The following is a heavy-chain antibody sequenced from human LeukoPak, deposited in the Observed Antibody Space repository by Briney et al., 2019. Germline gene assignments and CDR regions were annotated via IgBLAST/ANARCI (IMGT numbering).Heavy chain of an antibody. CDR3: ARDRESWQLVLRAFDI. CDR1: GFTFSSYE. Sequence: PGGSLRLSCAASGFTFSSYEMNWVRQAPGKGLEWVSYISSSGSTIYYADSVKGRFTISRDNAKNSLYLQMNSLRAEDTAVYYCARDRESWQLVLRAFDIWGQGTMVTVSS. V-gene: IGHV3-48*03. D-gene: IGHD6-13*01. J-gene: IGHJ3*02. CDR2: ISSSGSTI.